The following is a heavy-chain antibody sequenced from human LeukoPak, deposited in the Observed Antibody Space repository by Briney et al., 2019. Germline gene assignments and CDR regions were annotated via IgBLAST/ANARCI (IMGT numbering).Heavy chain of an antibody. D-gene: IGHD2-2*01. J-gene: IGHJ5*02. V-gene: IGHV3-7*01. CDR1: GFTFSSYW. CDR3: ARDEDCSSTSCYPDP. CDR2: INQDGSEK. Sequence: GGSLRLSCVASGFTFSSYWMSWVRQAPGKGLEWVANINQDGSEKYYVDSVKGRLTISRDNAKNSLYLQMNSLRAEDTAVYYCARDEDCSSTSCYPDPWGQGTLVTVSS.